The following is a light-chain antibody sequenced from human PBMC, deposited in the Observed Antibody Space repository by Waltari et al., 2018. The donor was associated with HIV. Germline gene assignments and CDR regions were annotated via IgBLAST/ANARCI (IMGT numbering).Light chain of an antibody. Sequence: QSALTRPASVSGSPGQSLTISCTDVGSYNLVSWYQQHPGKAPKLLIYDVSERPSGISNRFSASKSGNTASLTISGLQAEDEADYYCCSYAGGNTYVFDTGTRVTVL. V-gene: IGLV2-23*02. J-gene: IGLJ1*01. CDR1: VGSYNL. CDR3: CSYAGGNTYV. CDR2: DVS.